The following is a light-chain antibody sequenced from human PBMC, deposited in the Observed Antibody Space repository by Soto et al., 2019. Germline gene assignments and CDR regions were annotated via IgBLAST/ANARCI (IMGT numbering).Light chain of an antibody. V-gene: IGLV1-40*01. CDR2: GNR. J-gene: IGLJ2*01. CDR1: SSNLGAGYD. Sequence: QSVLTQPPSVSGAPGQRVTISCTGNSSNLGAGYDVHWYQQLPGAAPKLVIFGNRNRPSGVPERFSGSKSGNTASLTVSGLQAEDEADYYCSSYGGSNNLLFGGGTKLTVL. CDR3: SSYGGSNNLL.